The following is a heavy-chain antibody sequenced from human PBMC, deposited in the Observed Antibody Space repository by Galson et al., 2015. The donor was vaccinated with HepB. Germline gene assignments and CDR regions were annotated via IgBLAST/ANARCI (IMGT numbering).Heavy chain of an antibody. CDR2: IGWNSGNI. D-gene: IGHD3-3*01. J-gene: IGHJ3*02. CDR1: RFTFDEYA. V-gene: IGHV3-9*01. CDR3: AKDIGVGRGIRAFDI. Sequence: SLRLSCAASRFTFDEYAMNWVRQVPGKGLEWVSGIGWNSGNIGYADSVKGRFTISRDNAKNSLYLQMNSLRVEDTALYYCAKDIGVGRGIRAFDIWGQGTIVTVSS.